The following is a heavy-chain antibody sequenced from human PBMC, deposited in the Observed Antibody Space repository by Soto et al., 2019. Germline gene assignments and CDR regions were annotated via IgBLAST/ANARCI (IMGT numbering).Heavy chain of an antibody. D-gene: IGHD3-10*01. J-gene: IGHJ6*02. CDR3: ARGGLGSGNYYYYGMDV. Sequence: NHSETLSLTCAVYGGSFSGYYWSWIRQPPGKGLEWIGEINHSGSTNYNPSLKSRVTISVDTSKNQFSLKLSSVTAADTAVYYCARGGLGSGNYYYYGMDVWGQGTTVTVSS. CDR1: GGSFSGYY. CDR2: INHSGST. V-gene: IGHV4-34*01.